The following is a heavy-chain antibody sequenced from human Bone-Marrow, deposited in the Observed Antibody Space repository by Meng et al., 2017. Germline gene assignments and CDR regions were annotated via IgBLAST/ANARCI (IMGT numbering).Heavy chain of an antibody. Sequence: GGSLRLSCAASGFCFTSDPMHWVRQAPGKGLEYVSGIYSDGKDTFYANSVRGRFIISRDISKNTLYLQMDGLRAEDTAVYYCVREQYTLWGQGTLVTVSS. CDR3: VREQYTL. D-gene: IGHD4-11*01. CDR2: IYSDGKDT. CDR1: GFCFTSDP. V-gene: IGHV3-64*01. J-gene: IGHJ4*02.